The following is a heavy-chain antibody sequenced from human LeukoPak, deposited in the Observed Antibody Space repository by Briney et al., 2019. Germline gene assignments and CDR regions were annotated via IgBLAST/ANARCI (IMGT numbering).Heavy chain of an antibody. CDR1: GFNFNIYS. CDR2: IRAEGDPT. D-gene: IGHD6-19*01. J-gene: IGHJ4*02. Sequence: GGSLRLSCRASGFNFNIYSMNWVRQAPGKGLEWVSVIRAEGDPTHYADSVKGRTISRDNSKNMVYLQMNRLRAEDTAIYYCGKDGHCTDSVCPTKIVVAGYVDHWGQGTLVTVSS. V-gene: IGHV3-23*01. CDR3: GKDGHCTDSVCPTKIVVAGYVDH.